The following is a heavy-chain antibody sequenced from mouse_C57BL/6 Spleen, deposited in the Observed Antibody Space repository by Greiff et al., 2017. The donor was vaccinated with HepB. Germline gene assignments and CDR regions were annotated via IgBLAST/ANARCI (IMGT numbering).Heavy chain of an antibody. J-gene: IGHJ3*01. D-gene: IGHD2-4*01. V-gene: IGHV7-3*01. CDR3: ARPLYYDYDWFAY. CDR1: GFTFTDYY. Sequence: EVQRVESGGGLVQPGGSLSLSCAASGFTFTDYYMSWVRQPPGKALEWLGFIRNKANGYTTEYSASVKGRFTISRDNSQSILYLQMNALRAEDSATYYCARPLYYDYDWFAYWGQGTLVTVAA. CDR2: IRNKANGYTT.